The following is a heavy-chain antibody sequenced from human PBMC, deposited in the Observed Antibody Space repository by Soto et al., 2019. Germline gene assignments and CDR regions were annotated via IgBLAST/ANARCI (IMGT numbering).Heavy chain of an antibody. CDR1: GYTFTSSD. J-gene: IGHJ5*02. Sequence: QVQLVQSGAEVKKPGASVKVSCTASGYTFTSSDINWVRQATGQGLEWLGWMNPNSGNTGYAQKFQGRITLTRSTSINTAYLELSSLSSDDSAVYYCARGASPWGQGTLVTVSS. V-gene: IGHV1-8*01. CDR3: ARGASP. CDR2: MNPNSGNT.